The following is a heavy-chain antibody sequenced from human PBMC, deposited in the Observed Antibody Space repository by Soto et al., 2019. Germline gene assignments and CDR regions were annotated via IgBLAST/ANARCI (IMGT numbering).Heavy chain of an antibody. CDR3: AKGMVMVVAATYGMDV. V-gene: IGHV3-9*01. CDR2: ISWNSGGI. J-gene: IGHJ6*02. CDR1: GFTFDDYA. D-gene: IGHD2-15*01. Sequence: GGSLRLSCAASGFTFDDYAMHWVRQGPGKGLEWVSGISWNSGGIGYADSVKGRFTISRDNAKNSLYLQMDRLRPEDTAFYYCAKGMVMVVAATYGMDVWGQGTTVTVSS.